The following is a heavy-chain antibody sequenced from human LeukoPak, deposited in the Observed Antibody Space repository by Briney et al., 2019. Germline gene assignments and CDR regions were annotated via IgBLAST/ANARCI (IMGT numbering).Heavy chain of an antibody. V-gene: IGHV3-30*02. J-gene: IGHJ6*02. CDR1: GFTFSSYG. CDR2: IRYDGSNK. CDR3: AEDRGKYQLTYGMDV. Sequence: GGSLRLSCAASGFTFSSYGMHWVRQAPGKGLEWVAFIRYDGSNKYYADSVKGRFTISRDNSKNTLYLQMNSLRAEDTAVYYCAEDRGKYQLTYGMDVWGQGTTVTVSS. D-gene: IGHD2-2*01.